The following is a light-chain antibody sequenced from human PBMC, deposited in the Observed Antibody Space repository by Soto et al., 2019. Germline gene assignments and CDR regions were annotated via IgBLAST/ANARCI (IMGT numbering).Light chain of an antibody. CDR3: QQANCFPLT. CDR2: AAS. J-gene: IGKJ4*01. CDR1: QGISSW. V-gene: IGKV1-12*01. Sequence: SASSVSAYVRDRVTITCRASQGISSWLAWYQQKPGKAPKLLIYAASSLQSGVPSRFSGSGSGTDFTLTISSLQPEDFAIYCSQQANCFPLTFGGVSMVDIK.